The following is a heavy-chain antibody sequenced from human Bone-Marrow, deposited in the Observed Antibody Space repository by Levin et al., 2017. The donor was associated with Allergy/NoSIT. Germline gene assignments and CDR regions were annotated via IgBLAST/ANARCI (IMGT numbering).Heavy chain of an antibody. CDR1: GFSFSRAW. D-gene: IGHD4-17*01. V-gene: IGHV3-15*01. J-gene: IGHJ4*02. CDR3: TTGAMCGDNDWDCN. CDR2: IRDRGST. Sequence: PRASVKVSCVASGFSFSRAWMNWVRQAPGKGLEYIGRIRDRGSTDYTAPVKGRFTISRDDSKNTLFLQMDSLKIEDTAVYFCTTGAMCGDNDWDCNWGQGTLVIVSS.